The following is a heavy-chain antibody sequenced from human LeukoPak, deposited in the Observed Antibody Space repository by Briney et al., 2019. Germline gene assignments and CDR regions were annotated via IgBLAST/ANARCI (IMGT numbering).Heavy chain of an antibody. J-gene: IGHJ4*02. V-gene: IGHV1-46*01. Sequence: GASVKVSCTASGYTFTSYYMHWVRQAPGQGLEWMGIINPSGGSTSYAQKFLGRVTMTRDTSTSTVYMELSSLRSEDTAVYYCARDTGYNYALYWGQGTLVTVSS. CDR2: INPSGGST. CDR3: ARDTGYNYALY. CDR1: GYTFTSYY. D-gene: IGHD1-20*01.